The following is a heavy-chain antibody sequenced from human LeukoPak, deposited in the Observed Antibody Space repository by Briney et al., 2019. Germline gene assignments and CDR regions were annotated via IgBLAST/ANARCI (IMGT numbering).Heavy chain of an antibody. Sequence: SETLSLTCTVSGGSISPYYWTWIRQPPGKTLEWIGFVHYGGTTNYNPSLESRVTISVDTSKNHFSLEVTSMTTADAAVYFCVRGQWLGDSVSDIWGHGTMVTVSA. J-gene: IGHJ3*02. CDR3: VRGQWLGDSVSDI. CDR1: GGSISPYY. V-gene: IGHV4-59*01. CDR2: VHYGGTT. D-gene: IGHD6-19*01.